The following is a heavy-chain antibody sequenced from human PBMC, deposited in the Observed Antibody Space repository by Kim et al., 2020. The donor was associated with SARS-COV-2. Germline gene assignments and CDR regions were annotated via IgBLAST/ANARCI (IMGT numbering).Heavy chain of an antibody. D-gene: IGHD3-10*01. J-gene: IGHJ6*02. CDR3: VRGGHTSYHFYGMDV. V-gene: IGHV3-64D*09. Sequence: DSMKGRFTISRDKTKNTLYLHMSSLRPEDTAVYYCVRGGHTSYHFYGMDVWGQGTTVTVSS.